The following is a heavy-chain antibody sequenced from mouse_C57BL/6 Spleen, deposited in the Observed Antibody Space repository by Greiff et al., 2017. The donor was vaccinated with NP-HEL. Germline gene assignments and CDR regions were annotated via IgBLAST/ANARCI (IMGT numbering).Heavy chain of an antibody. Sequence: VQGVESGPGLVAPSQSLSITCTVSGFSFTSYAISWVRQPPGKGLEWLGVIWTGGGTNYNSALKSRLSISQDNSNSQVFLKMNSLQTDDTARYYCARIYYDDGYAMDYWGQGTSVTVSS. J-gene: IGHJ4*01. CDR3: ARIYYDDGYAMDY. CDR1: GFSFTSYA. CDR2: IWTGGGT. D-gene: IGHD1-1*01. V-gene: IGHV2-9-1*01.